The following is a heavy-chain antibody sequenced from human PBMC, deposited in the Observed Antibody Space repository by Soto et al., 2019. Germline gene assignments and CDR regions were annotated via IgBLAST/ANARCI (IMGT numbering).Heavy chain of an antibody. CDR3: SRDGLEPGLCLDT. V-gene: IGHV3-7*01. D-gene: IGHD2-2*01. J-gene: IGHJ5*02. Sequence: GWALRPPCDVSGVTFSGYWLSWIRQAPGKGLKWIANLNQDRSENYYVDSSKGRFIITRNNAENSLNLQKNSLRGDDTTIGYCSRDGLEPGLCLDTWGQGTLVTVSS. CDR1: GVTFSGYW. CDR2: LNQDRSEN.